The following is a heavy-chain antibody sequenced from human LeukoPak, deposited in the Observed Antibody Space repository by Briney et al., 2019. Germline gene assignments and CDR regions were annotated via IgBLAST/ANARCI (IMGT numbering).Heavy chain of an antibody. CDR3: ARHSAIAVAATPTDY. J-gene: IGHJ4*02. CDR2: IYPGDSDT. CDR1: GYSFASYW. Sequence: GESLKISCKASGYSFASYWIAWVRQMPGKGLEWMGIIYPGDSDTRYSPSFQGQVIISVDKSINTAYLQWSSLKASDTAMYYCARHSAIAVAATPTDYWGQGTLVTVSS. D-gene: IGHD6-19*01. V-gene: IGHV5-51*01.